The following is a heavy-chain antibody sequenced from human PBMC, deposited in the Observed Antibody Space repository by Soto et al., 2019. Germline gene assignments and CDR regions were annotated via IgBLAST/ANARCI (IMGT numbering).Heavy chain of an antibody. CDR1: GYTFTSYG. CDR3: ARDSDPYCSGGSCPFDY. J-gene: IGHJ4*02. Sequence: QVQLVQSGAEVKKPGASVKVSCKASGYTFTSYGISWVRQAPGQGLEWMGWISAYNGNTNYAQKLQGRVTMTTDTAKSTAYMELRSLRSDDTAVYYCARDSDPYCSGGSCPFDYWGQGTLVTVSS. D-gene: IGHD2-15*01. V-gene: IGHV1-18*01. CDR2: ISAYNGNT.